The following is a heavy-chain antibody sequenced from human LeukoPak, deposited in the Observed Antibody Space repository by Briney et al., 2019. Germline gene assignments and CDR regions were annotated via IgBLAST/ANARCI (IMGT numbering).Heavy chain of an antibody. Sequence: GGSLRLSCEASGFTFSNYAMSWVRQAPGKGPEWVSTIIGSGGTTYYADSVKGRFTISRDNSKNTLSLQMNSLRAEDTAVYYCARVWYGELKVDVWGQGTTVTVSS. J-gene: IGHJ6*02. CDR3: ARVWYGELKVDV. CDR1: GFTFSNYA. D-gene: IGHD3-10*01. CDR2: IIGSGGTT. V-gene: IGHV3-23*01.